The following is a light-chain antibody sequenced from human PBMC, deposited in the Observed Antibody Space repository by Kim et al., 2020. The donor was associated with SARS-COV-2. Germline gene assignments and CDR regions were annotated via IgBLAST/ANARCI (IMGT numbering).Light chain of an antibody. J-gene: IGKJ4*01. CDR2: STS. Sequence: SASVGDRVTITCRASESIGSWLAWYQQKPGEAPSLLIYSTSNLHSGVPSRFSGSGCGTDFTLTVSSLQPEDSAVYYCQQLNAFPLTFGGGPRWISN. CDR1: ESIGSW. V-gene: IGKV1-12*01. CDR3: QQLNAFPLT.